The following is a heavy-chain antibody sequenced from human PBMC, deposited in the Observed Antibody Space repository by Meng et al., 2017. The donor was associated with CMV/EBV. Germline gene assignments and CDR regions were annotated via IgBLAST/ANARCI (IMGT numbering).Heavy chain of an antibody. CDR2: IFYNGST. J-gene: IGHJ3*02. V-gene: IGHV4-39*07. Sequence: SETLSPTCTVSGGSIRSINYYWGWIRQPPGKGLEWIGIIFYNGSTYYNPSLRSRVTISVDTSKNQFSLKLSSVTAADTAVSYCARGYSSGFVDAFDIWGQGTMVTVSS. CDR3: ARGYSSGFVDAFDI. CDR1: GGSIRSINYY. D-gene: IGHD3-22*01.